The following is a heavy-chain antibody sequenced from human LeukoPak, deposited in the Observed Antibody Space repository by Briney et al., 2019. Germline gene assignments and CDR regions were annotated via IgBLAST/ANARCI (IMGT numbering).Heavy chain of an antibody. D-gene: IGHD3-22*01. V-gene: IGHV3-30*04. Sequence: GGSLRLSCAASGFTFSSYAMHWVRQAPGKGLEGVAVISYDGSNKYYADYVKGRFTISRDNSKNTLYLQMNSLRAEDTAVYYCARVPYYYDSSGYTDYWGQGTLVTVSS. CDR3: ARVPYYYDSSGYTDY. CDR1: GFTFSSYA. CDR2: ISYDGSNK. J-gene: IGHJ4*02.